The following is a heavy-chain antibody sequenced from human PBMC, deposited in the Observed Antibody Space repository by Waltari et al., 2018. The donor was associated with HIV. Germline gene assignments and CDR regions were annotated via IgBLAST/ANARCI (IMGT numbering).Heavy chain of an antibody. D-gene: IGHD2-15*01. Sequence: VQLVPAGAELKKPGASVDFSCRASGYSFSAYYVHWVRQAPGQGLQWMGRINPISGSTNIPLTFQGRITMTRDTSSGAVFMELRGLKFNDTALYYCARGESVSVSKIPPGYRFDFWGQGTLITVSS. CDR1: GYSFSAYY. CDR2: INPISGST. J-gene: IGHJ4*02. CDR3: ARGESVSVSKIPPGYRFDF. V-gene: IGHV1-2*06.